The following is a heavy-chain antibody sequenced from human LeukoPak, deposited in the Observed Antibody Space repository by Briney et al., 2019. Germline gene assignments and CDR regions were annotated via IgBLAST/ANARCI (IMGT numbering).Heavy chain of an antibody. CDR2: IYTSGST. Sequence: SQTLSLTCTVSGGSISSGSYYWSWIRQPAGKGLEWIGRIYTSGSTNYNPSLKSRVTISVDTSKNQFSLKLSSVTAADTAVYYCARSLGVVTKGSAFDIWGQGTMVTVSS. CDR1: GGSISSGSYY. CDR3: ARSLGVVTKGSAFDI. V-gene: IGHV4-61*02. J-gene: IGHJ3*02. D-gene: IGHD4-23*01.